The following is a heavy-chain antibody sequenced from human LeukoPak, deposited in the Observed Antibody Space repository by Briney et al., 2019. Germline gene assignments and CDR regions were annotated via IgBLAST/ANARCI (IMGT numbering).Heavy chain of an antibody. J-gene: IGHJ6*02. CDR1: GFTFTTYT. CDR3: VRDRYCGGDCYNYGMDV. V-gene: IGHV3-21*01. CDR2: ISRSGSYI. Sequence: AGGSLRLSRAASGFTFTTYTMNWVRQAPGKGLEWVSSISRSGSYIYFADSVKGRFSISRDNAKNSLYLQMDSLRVEDTAVYYCVRDRYCGGDCYNYGMDVWGQGTTVTVSS. D-gene: IGHD2-21*02.